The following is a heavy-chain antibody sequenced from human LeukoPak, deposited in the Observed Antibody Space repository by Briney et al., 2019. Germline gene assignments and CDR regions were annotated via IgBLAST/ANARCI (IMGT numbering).Heavy chain of an antibody. CDR1: GGTFSSYA. D-gene: IGHD3-22*01. V-gene: IGHV1-69*13. J-gene: IGHJ4*02. CDR3: AIPLNCYDSSGYPPGY. CDR2: IIPIFGTA. Sequence: SVKVSCKASGGTFSSYAISWVRQAPGQGLEWMGGIIPIFGTANYAQKFQGRVTITADESTSTAYMELSSLRSEDTAVYYCAIPLNCYDSSGYPPGYWGQGTLVTVSS.